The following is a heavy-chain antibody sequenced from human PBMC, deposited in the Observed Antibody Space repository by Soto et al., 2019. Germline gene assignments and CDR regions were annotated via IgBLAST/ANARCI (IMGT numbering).Heavy chain of an antibody. J-gene: IGHJ6*02. CDR3: AKVIWNDWLLSPSYYYYGMDV. CDR2: ISSSSSTI. V-gene: IGHV3-48*02. Sequence: GGSLRLSCAASGFTFSSYSMNWVRQAPGKGLEWVSYISSSSSTIYYADSVKGRFTISRDNAKNSLYLQMNSLRDEDTTVYYCAKVIWNDWLLSPSYYYYGMDVWGQGTTVTVSS. CDR1: GFTFSSYS. D-gene: IGHD3-9*01.